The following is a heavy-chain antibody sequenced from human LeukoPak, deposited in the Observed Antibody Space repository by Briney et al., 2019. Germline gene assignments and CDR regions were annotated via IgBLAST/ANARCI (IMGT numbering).Heavy chain of an antibody. D-gene: IGHD3-3*01. Sequence: SETLSLTCTVSGGSISSSSYYWGWIRQPPGKGLEWIGSIYYSGSTYYNPSLKSRVTISVDTSKNQFSLKLSSVTAADTAVYYCARHWVRFLEWLSAEDWFDPWGQGTLVTVSS. CDR1: GGSISSSSYY. CDR2: IYYSGST. CDR3: ARHWVRFLEWLSAEDWFDP. J-gene: IGHJ5*02. V-gene: IGHV4-39*01.